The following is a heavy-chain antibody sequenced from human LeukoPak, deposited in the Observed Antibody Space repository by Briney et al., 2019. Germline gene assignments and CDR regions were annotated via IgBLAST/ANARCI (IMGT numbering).Heavy chain of an antibody. CDR2: VAHDEKTI. CDR1: GFTFTGHS. V-gene: IGHV3-30*04. J-gene: IGHJ4*02. Sequence: GGSLRLSCVASGFTFTGHSMHWVRQAPGKGLEWVAVVAHDEKTIFYADSLKGRFTVSRDNSKNTVYLQMNSLRDEDTAVYYCAREKQAGGTPFDYWGQGSLVTVSS. D-gene: IGHD1-26*01. CDR3: AREKQAGGTPFDY.